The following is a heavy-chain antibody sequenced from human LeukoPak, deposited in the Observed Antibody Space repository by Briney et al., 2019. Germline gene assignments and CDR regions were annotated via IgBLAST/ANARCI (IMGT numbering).Heavy chain of an antibody. CDR2: IKQDGSEK. CDR3: ARDVGYCSSTTCYDAFDI. CDR1: GFTFSSYW. Sequence: GGSLRLSCAASGFTFSSYWMSWVRQAPGKGLEWVANIKQDGSEKYYVDSVKGRFTFSRDNAKNSLYLQMNSLRAEDTAVYYCARDVGYCSSTTCYDAFDIWGQGTMVTVCS. V-gene: IGHV3-7*03. J-gene: IGHJ3*02. D-gene: IGHD2-2*01.